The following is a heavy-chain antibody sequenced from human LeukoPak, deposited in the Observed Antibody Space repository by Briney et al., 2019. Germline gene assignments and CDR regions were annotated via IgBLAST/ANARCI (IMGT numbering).Heavy chain of an antibody. CDR1: GFTFSSYA. Sequence: PGGSLRLSCAASGFTFSSYAMSWVRQAPGKGLEWVSAISGSGGSTYYADSVKGRFTISRDNSKNTLYLQMNSLRAEDTAVYYCAKDLTMVRGVTKLDYWGQGTLVTVSS. J-gene: IGHJ4*02. D-gene: IGHD3-10*01. CDR2: ISGSGGST. V-gene: IGHV3-23*01. CDR3: AKDLTMVRGVTKLDY.